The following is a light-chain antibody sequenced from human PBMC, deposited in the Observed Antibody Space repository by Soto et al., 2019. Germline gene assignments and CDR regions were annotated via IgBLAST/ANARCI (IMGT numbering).Light chain of an antibody. Sequence: DIQMTQSPSSLSASVGDRVTISCRASQTISTSLNWYQQKPGTAPRLLIYRASSVKSGVPPRFSCSGSGRDFTLTISSLRPEDIAAYFCQQSYNSPPWTFGQGTKVEVK. CDR3: QQSYNSPPWT. J-gene: IGKJ1*01. V-gene: IGKV1-39*01. CDR1: QTISTS. CDR2: RAS.